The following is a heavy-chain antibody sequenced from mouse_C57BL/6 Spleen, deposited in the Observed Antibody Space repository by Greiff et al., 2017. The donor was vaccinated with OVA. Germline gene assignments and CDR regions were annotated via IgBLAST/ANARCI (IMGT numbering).Heavy chain of an antibody. Sequence: QVHVKQSGAELVKPGASVKLSCKASGYTFTEYTIHWVKQRSGQGLEWIGWFYPGSGSIKYNEKFKDKATLTADKSSSTVYMELSRLTSEDSAVYFCARQKILLYGNYGYFDVWGTGTTVTVSS. CDR2: FYPGSGSI. CDR3: ARQKILLYGNYGYFDV. CDR1: GYTFTEYT. V-gene: IGHV1-62-2*01. J-gene: IGHJ1*03. D-gene: IGHD2-1*01.